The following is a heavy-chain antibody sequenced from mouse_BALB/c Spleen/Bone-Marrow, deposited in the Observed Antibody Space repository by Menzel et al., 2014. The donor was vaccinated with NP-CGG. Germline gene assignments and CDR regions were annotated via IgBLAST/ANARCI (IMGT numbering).Heavy chain of an antibody. V-gene: IGHV2-4-1*01. Sequence: QVQLQQSGPGLVQPSQSLSITCTVSGFSLTTYGVHWVRQSPGKGLEWLGVIWGGGSTDYNAAFISRLSITKDNSKSQVFFKMNSLQADDTAIYYCARNRWNYDAMDYWGQGTSVTVSS. CDR3: ARNRWNYDAMDY. J-gene: IGHJ4*01. D-gene: IGHD1-1*02. CDR2: IWGGGST. CDR1: GFSLTTYG.